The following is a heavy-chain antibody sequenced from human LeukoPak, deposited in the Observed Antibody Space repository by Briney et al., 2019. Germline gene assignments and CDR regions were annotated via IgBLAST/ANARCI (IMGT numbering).Heavy chain of an antibody. Sequence: GGSLRLSCAASGFTFDDYAMHWVRQAPGKGLEWVSLISGDGGSTYYADSVKGRFTISRDNSKNSLYLQMNSLRTEDTALYYCHYYDSSGVAFDYWGQGTLVTVSS. D-gene: IGHD3-22*01. V-gene: IGHV3-43*02. CDR1: GFTFDDYA. CDR2: ISGDGGST. CDR3: HYYDSSGVAFDY. J-gene: IGHJ4*02.